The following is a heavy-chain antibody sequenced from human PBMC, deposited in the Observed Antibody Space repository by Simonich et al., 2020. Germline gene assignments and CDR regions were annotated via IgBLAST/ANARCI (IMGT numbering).Heavy chain of an antibody. CDR3: ARRGDGHAFDI. Sequence: QVQLQESGPGLVKPSETLSLTCAVSGYSISSGYYWGWIRQPPGKGLEWIGYIYYSGSTNYNPSLKRRVTISVDTSKNQFSLQLSSVTAADTAVYYCARRGDGHAFDIWGQWTMVTVSS. V-gene: IGHV4-38-2*01. CDR2: IYYSGST. CDR1: GYSISSGYY. J-gene: IGHJ3*02. D-gene: IGHD3-16*01.